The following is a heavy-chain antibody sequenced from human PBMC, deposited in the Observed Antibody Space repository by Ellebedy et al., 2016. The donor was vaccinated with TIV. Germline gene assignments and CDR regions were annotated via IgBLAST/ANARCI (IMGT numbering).Heavy chain of an antibody. J-gene: IGHJ4*02. CDR1: GFTFNSFA. D-gene: IGHD1-26*01. CDR3: AKDRIVGARKFDD. Sequence: PGGSLRLSCVASGFTFNSFAMSWVRQAPGKGLEWVSTISNSGESTNNADSGKGRFTISRDNSKNTLYLQMNGLRAEDTAVYYCAKDRIVGARKFDDWGQGTPVTVSS. CDR2: ISNSGEST. V-gene: IGHV3-23*01.